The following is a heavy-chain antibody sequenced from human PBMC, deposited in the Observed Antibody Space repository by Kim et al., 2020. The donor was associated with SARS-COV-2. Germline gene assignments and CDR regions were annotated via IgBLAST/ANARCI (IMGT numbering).Heavy chain of an antibody. V-gene: IGHV4-34*01. CDR1: GGSFSGYY. D-gene: IGHD5-12*01. Sequence: SETLSLTCAVYGGSFSGYYWSWIRQPPGKGLEWIGEINHSGSTNYNPSLKSRVTISVDTSKNQFSLKLSSVTAADTAVYYCARGGCRGVATICRWFDPWGQGTLVTVSS. CDR2: INHSGST. J-gene: IGHJ5*02. CDR3: ARGGCRGVATICRWFDP.